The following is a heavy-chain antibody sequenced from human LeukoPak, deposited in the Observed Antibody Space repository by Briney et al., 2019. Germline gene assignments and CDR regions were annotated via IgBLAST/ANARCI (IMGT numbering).Heavy chain of an antibody. CDR1: GGTFSSYA. CDR3: ASQAAAGTTGGDY. V-gene: IGHV1-69*05. Sequence: ASVKVSCKASGGTFSSYAISWVRQASGQGLEWMGGIIPIFGTANYAQKFQGRVTITTDESTSTAYMELSSLRSEDTAVYHCASQAAAGTTGGDYWGQGTLVTVSS. J-gene: IGHJ4*02. CDR2: IIPIFGTA. D-gene: IGHD6-13*01.